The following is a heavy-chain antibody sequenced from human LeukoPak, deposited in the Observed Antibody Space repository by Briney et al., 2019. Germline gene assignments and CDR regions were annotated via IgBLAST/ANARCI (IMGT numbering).Heavy chain of an antibody. D-gene: IGHD3-22*01. CDR1: GGSIRSSYYY. J-gene: IGHJ4*02. Sequence: SETLSLTCTVSGGSIRSSYYYWGWIRQPPGKGLEWIGSIYDSGSTYYNPSLKSRVTISVDTSKNQFSLKLNSVTAADTAVYYCVDHYDSRGYVWVWGQGTLVTVSS. V-gene: IGHV4-39*01. CDR2: IYDSGST. CDR3: VDHYDSRGYVWV.